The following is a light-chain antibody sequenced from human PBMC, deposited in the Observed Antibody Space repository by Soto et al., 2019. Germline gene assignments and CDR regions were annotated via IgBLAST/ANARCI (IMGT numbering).Light chain of an antibody. J-gene: IGLJ2*01. Sequence: QSVLTQPASVSGSPGQSITISCTGTSSDVGGYNYVSWYQQHPGKAPKLMIXXXXXXXXGVSNRFSGSKSGNTASLTISGXXXXXXXXXXCSSYTSSSTPVFGGGTKVTVL. V-gene: IGLV2-14*01. CDR2: XXX. CDR1: SSDVGGYNY. CDR3: SSYTSSSTPV.